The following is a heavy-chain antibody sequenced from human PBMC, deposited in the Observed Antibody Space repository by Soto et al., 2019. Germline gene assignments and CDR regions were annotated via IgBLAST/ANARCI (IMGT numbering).Heavy chain of an antibody. J-gene: IGHJ6*02. Sequence: ASVKVSCKASGYTFTGYYMHWVRQAPGQGLEWMGWINPNSGGTNYAQKLQGWVTMTRDTSISTAYMELSRLRSDDTAVYYCAVEQQLRDYYGMDVWGQGTTVTVSS. CDR1: GYTFTGYY. D-gene: IGHD6-13*01. CDR3: AVEQQLRDYYGMDV. V-gene: IGHV1-2*04. CDR2: INPNSGGT.